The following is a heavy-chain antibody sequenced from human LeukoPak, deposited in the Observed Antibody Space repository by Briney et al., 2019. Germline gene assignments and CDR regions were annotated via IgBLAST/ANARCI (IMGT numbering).Heavy chain of an antibody. J-gene: IGHJ3*01. CDR1: EFSVGSNY. V-gene: IGHV3-53*01. D-gene: IGHD2-2*01. CDR3: AKSYANSFFGNPDDALDV. CDR2: IYSGGST. Sequence: GGSLRLSCAASEFSVGSNYMTWVRQAPGKGLEWVSLIYSGGSTHYADSVKGRFTISRDNSKNMLYLQMNSLRAEDTVLYYCAKSYANSFFGNPDDALDVWGQGTMVTVSS.